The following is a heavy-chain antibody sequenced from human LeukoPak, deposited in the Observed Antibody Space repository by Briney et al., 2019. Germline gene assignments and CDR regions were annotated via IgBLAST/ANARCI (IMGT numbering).Heavy chain of an antibody. CDR2: IYYTGSA. Sequence: SETLSLTCTVSGASISNYYWNWIWQPPGKGPEWIGYIYYTGSANYNPSLKSRVTISGDTSKNQFSLNLTSVTAADTAVYYCARDPGPWFSRGVTTVGYRYWGQGTLVTVSS. D-gene: IGHD4-17*01. CDR1: GASISNYY. CDR3: ARDPGPWFSRGVTTVGYRY. J-gene: IGHJ4*02. V-gene: IGHV4-59*01.